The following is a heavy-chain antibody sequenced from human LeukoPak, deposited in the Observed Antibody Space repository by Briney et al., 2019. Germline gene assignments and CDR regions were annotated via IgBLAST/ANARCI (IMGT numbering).Heavy chain of an antibody. CDR1: GGSFSGYY. CDR2: INHSGST. CDR3: AGRDNWNEFDY. J-gene: IGHJ4*02. V-gene: IGHV4-34*01. Sequence: PSETLSLTCAVYGGSFSGYYWSWIRQPPGKGLEWIGEINHSGSTNYNPSLKSRVTISVDTSKNQFSLKLSSVTAADTAVYYCAGRDNWNEFDYWGQGTLVTVSS. D-gene: IGHD1-20*01.